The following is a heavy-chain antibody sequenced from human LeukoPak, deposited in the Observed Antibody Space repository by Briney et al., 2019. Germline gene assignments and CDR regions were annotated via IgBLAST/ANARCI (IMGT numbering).Heavy chain of an antibody. Sequence: GGSLRLSCAASGFTFSTYGMSWVRQAPGQGLEWVSYISSGSPSTYYGDPVKGRFTISRDNAKNSLYLQMKSLRAEDTAVYYCARYSGGYLDYWGQGTLVTASS. CDR1: GFTFSTYG. D-gene: IGHD1-26*01. CDR2: ISSGSPST. CDR3: ARYSGGYLDY. V-gene: IGHV3-48*01. J-gene: IGHJ4*02.